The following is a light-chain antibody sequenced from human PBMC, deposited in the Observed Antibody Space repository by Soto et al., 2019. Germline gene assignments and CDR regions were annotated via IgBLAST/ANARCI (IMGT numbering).Light chain of an antibody. Sequence: EIGMTQSPATLAVSPGEGATLSCRASQSININLAWYQQKPGQAPRLLIYGASTRATGLPARFSGSGSGTEFTLIISSLQSEDSAVYYCQQYDNWPITFGQGTRLENK. CDR2: GAS. V-gene: IGKV3-15*01. CDR3: QQYDNWPIT. CDR1: QSININ. J-gene: IGKJ5*01.